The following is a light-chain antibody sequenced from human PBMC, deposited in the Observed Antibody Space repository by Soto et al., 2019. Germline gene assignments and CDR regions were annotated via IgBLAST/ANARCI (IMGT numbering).Light chain of an antibody. CDR3: QQYNSYSQT. CDR2: DAS. V-gene: IGKV1-5*01. J-gene: IGKJ1*01. Sequence: DIQMTQSPTTLSASVGDRVTITCRASHSLIKWLAWYQQKPGKAPKLLIYDASSLESGVPSRFSGSGSGTEFTLTISSLQPDDFATYYCQQYNSYSQTFGQGTKVDIK. CDR1: HSLIKW.